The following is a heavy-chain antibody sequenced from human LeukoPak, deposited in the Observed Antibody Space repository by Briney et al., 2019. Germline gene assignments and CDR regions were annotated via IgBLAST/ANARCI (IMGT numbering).Heavy chain of an antibody. V-gene: IGHV4-59*01. CDR3: ARLDSGCHD. Sequence: PSETLSLTCTVSGGSISSYYWSWIRQPPGKGLEWIGYIYYSGSTNYNPSLKSRVTISVDTSKNQFSLKLSSVTAADTAVYYCARLDSGCHDWGQGTLVTVSS. CDR2: IYYSGST. CDR1: GGSISSYY. J-gene: IGHJ4*02. D-gene: IGHD6-19*01.